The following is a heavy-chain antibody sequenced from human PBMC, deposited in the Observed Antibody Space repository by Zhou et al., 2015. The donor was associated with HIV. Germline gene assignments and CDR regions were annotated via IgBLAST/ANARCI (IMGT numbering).Heavy chain of an antibody. CDR1: GYTFTSYD. V-gene: IGHV1-8*01. Sequence: QVQLVQSGAEVKKPGASVKVSCKASGYTFTSYDINWVRQATGQGLEWMGWMNPNSGNTGYAQKFQGRVTMTRNTSISTAYMELSSLRSEDTAVYYCARAGEGCSGGSCYFYYYYYYYMDVWGKGTTVTVSS. D-gene: IGHD2-15*01. CDR3: ARAGEGCSGGSCYFYYYYYYYMDV. CDR2: MNPNSGNT. J-gene: IGHJ6*03.